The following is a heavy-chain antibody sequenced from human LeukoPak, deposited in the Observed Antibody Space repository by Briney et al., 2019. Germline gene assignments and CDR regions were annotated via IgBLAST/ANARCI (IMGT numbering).Heavy chain of an antibody. D-gene: IGHD6-19*01. J-gene: IGHJ5*02. CDR2: ISAYNGNT. V-gene: IGHV1-18*01. Sequence: GASVKVSCKASGYTFTSYGISWVRQAPGQGLEWMGWISAYNGNTSYAQKLQGRVTMTTDTSTSTAYMELSRLSSDDTAVYYCARDWYSSGAGCFDPWGQGTLVIVSS. CDR3: ARDWYSSGAGCFDP. CDR1: GYTFTSYG.